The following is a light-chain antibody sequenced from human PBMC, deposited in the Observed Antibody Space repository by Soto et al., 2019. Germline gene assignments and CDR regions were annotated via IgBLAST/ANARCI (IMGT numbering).Light chain of an antibody. CDR2: SGN. CDR3: AAWDDSLTGYV. Sequence: QSVLTQPSSASGAPGQRVTISCSGSNSNIGTNTVNWYQQLPGSAPKLLIYSGNQRPSGVPDRFSASKSGTSASLAISGLQSGDEADYYCAAWDDSLTGYVFGPGTKVTVL. J-gene: IGLJ1*01. CDR1: NSNIGTNT. V-gene: IGLV1-44*01.